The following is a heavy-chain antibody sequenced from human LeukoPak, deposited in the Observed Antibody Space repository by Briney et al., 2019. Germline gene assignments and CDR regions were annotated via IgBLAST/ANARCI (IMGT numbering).Heavy chain of an antibody. CDR2: MNPNSGNT. J-gene: IGHJ6*03. V-gene: IGHV1-8*03. D-gene: IGHD1-26*01. Sequence: ASVKVSCKASGYTFTSDDINWVRQATGQGLVWIGRMNPNSGNTGYAQKFQGRVTITRNTSISTAYMELSSLRSEDTAVYYCARGGGSYIDYYYYMDVWGKGTTVTVSS. CDR3: ARGGGSYIDYYYYMDV. CDR1: GYTFTSDD.